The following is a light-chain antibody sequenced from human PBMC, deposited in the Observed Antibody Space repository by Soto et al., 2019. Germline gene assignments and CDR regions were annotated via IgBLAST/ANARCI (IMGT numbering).Light chain of an antibody. Sequence: QSVLTQPPSASGTPGQIVAISCSGSSSNIGSNTVTWYQQLPGAAPKLLIYSTSQRSPGVPGRFSGSKSGASASLSISGRQYEDEADYYCAAWDDRLDVYVFGTGTQLTVL. V-gene: IGLV1-44*01. CDR1: SSNIGSNT. CDR3: AAWDDRLDVYV. CDR2: STS. J-gene: IGLJ1*01.